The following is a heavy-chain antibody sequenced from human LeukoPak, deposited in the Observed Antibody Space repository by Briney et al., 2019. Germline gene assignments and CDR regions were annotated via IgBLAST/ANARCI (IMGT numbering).Heavy chain of an antibody. D-gene: IGHD4-23*01. V-gene: IGHV3-30-3*01. J-gene: IGHJ4*02. CDR3: VLGHYGGLFDN. Sequence: GESLKISCAASGFTFSRYDMHWVRQAPGKGLEWVAVISDDGSKKDYADSVKGRFTVSRDNSKNTLYLQMNSLRAEDTAVYYCVLGHYGGLFDNWGQGTLVTVSS. CDR1: GFTFSRYD. CDR2: ISDDGSKK.